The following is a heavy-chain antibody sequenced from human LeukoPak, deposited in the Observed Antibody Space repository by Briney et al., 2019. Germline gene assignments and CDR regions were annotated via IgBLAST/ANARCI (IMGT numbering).Heavy chain of an antibody. CDR3: AKDWGYCSGGRCYSGWFDH. CDR2: ISGSGGST. CDR1: GFTFSSYA. V-gene: IGHV3-23*01. J-gene: IGHJ5*02. Sequence: SAGSLRLSCAASGFTFSSYAMSWIRQAPGKGLEWVSGISGSGGSTYYADSVKGRFTISRDSSENSLYLQMTSLRAEDTAVYYCAKDWGYCSGGRCYSGWFDHWGQGTLVTVSS. D-gene: IGHD2-15*01.